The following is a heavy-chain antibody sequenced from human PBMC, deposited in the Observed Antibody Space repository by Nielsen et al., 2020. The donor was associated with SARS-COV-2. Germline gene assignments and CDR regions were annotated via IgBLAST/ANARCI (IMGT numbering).Heavy chain of an antibody. CDR2: IYWDDDK. J-gene: IGHJ3*02. Sequence: WLRQPPGKALEWLALIYWDDDKRYSPSLKSRLTITKDTSKNQVVLTMTNMDPVDTAPYYCAHFTYYDILTGYYSRDAFDIWGQGTMVTVSS. V-gene: IGHV2-5*02. CDR3: AHFTYYDILTGYYSRDAFDI. D-gene: IGHD3-9*01.